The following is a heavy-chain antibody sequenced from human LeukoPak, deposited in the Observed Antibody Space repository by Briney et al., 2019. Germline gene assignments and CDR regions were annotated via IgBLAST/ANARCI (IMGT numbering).Heavy chain of an antibody. V-gene: IGHV3-23*01. D-gene: IGHD1-26*01. CDR2: ISGSGGST. CDR1: GFTFSSYA. CDR3: AKVVGATTRGYFDY. Sequence: GGSLRLSCAAPGFTFSSYAMSWVRQAPGKGLEWVSTISGSGGSTYYAASVKGRFTISRDNSKNTLYLQMNSLRAEDTAVYYCAKVVGATTRGYFDYWGQGTLVTVSS. J-gene: IGHJ4*02.